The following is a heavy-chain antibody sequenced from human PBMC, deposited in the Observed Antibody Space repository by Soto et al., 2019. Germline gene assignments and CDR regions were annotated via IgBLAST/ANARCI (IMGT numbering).Heavy chain of an antibody. V-gene: IGHV3-30*18. J-gene: IGHJ4*02. CDR2: ISYDGSNK. Sequence: VGSLRLSCAASGFTFSSYGMHWVRQAPGKGLEWVAVISYDGSNKYYADSVKGRFTISRDNSKNTLYLQMNSLRAEDTAVYYCAKDDKAWAALYYWGQGTLVTVSS. CDR1: GFTFSSYG. CDR3: AKDDKAWAALYY. D-gene: IGHD2-21*01.